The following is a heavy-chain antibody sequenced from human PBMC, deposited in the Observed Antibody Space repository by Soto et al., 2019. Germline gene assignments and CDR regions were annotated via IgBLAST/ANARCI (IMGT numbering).Heavy chain of an antibody. CDR3: ARDIDFGY. Sequence: WIRQSPSRGLEWLGRTYYRSKWYNEYAVSVKSRITINPDTSRNQISLQLNSVTPEDTAVYYCARDIDFGYWGRGTQVTVSS. V-gene: IGHV6-1*01. D-gene: IGHD3-3*01. CDR2: TYYRSKWYN. J-gene: IGHJ4*02.